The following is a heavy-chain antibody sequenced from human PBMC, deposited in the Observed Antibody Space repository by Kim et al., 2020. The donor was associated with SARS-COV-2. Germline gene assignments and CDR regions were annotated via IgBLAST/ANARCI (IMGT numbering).Heavy chain of an antibody. Sequence: RSKRYHDYAVSGKSRITINPDTSRNQFYLQLNSLTPEDTAVYYCARTFDYWGQGTLVTVSS. V-gene: IGHV6-1*01. CDR3: ARTFDY. J-gene: IGHJ4*02. CDR2: RSKRYH.